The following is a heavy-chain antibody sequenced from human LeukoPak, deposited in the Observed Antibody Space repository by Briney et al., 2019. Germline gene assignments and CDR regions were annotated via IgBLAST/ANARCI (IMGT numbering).Heavy chain of an antibody. V-gene: IGHV1-18*01. J-gene: IGHJ4*02. CDR1: GYTFTSYG. CDR3: TRNFLRYCGGECYTQDY. D-gene: IGHD2-21*01. Sequence: ASVKVSCKASGYTFTSYGISWVRQAPGQGLEWMGWISAYNGNTNYAQKLQGRVTMTTDTSTSTAYMELRSLRSDDTAVYYCTRNFLRYCGGECYTQDYWGQGTLVTVSS. CDR2: ISAYNGNT.